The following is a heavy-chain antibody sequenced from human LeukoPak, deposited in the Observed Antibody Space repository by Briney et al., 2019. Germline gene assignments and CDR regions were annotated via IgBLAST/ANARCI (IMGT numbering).Heavy chain of an antibody. CDR2: ISYSGST. CDR3: ASTGYCSGGSCPPFDY. D-gene: IGHD2-15*01. Sequence: SETLSLTCTVSGGSISSYYWSWIRQPPGKGLEWIGYISYSGSTNCNPSLKSRVTISVDTSKNQFSLKLSSVTAADTAIYYCASTGYCSGGSCPPFDYWGQGTLVTVSS. CDR1: GGSISSYY. J-gene: IGHJ4*02. V-gene: IGHV4-59*08.